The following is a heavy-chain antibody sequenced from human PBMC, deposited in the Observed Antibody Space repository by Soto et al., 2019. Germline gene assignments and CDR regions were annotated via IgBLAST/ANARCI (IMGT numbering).Heavy chain of an antibody. CDR3: ARINIIMAVATTGNVHTTNWFDP. CDR1: RHNFNHYW. J-gene: IGHJ5*02. D-gene: IGHD2-15*01. V-gene: IGHV5-51*01. Sequence: PAECMTGSYKACRHNFNHYWISDVLQIGGERLECVGVIYPDDSDTRYSPSFQGQVTISVDRSIRTVYLQWSSLKASETDIYYCARINIIMAVATTGNVHTTNWFDPWGQGTLVTVSS. CDR2: IYPDDSDT.